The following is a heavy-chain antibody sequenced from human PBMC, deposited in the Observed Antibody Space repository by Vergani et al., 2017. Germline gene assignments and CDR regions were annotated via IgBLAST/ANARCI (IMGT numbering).Heavy chain of an antibody. D-gene: IGHD3-22*01. J-gene: IGHJ5*02. Sequence: QLQLQESGPGLVKPSETLSLTCTVSGGSISSSSYYWGWIRQPPGKGLEWIGSIYYSGSTYYHTSLKSRVTMSVDTSKNQFSLKLSSVTAADTAVYYCARDIRYYDSSGYYNWFDPWGQGTLVTVSS. CDR2: IYYSGST. V-gene: IGHV4-39*07. CDR3: ARDIRYYDSSGYYNWFDP. CDR1: GGSISSSSYY.